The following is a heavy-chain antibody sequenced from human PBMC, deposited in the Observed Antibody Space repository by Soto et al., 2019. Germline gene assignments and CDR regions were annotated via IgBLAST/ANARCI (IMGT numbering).Heavy chain of an antibody. J-gene: IGHJ3*01. D-gene: IGHD2-2*01. CDR1: AYTFTSYW. Sequence: GESLKISCKGSAYTFTSYWITWVRQMPGKGPEWMGRIDPSDSYTDYSPSFQGHVTISADKSISTAYLQWSSLKPSDTAMYYCARPYGPLLSTSWHSYALDVWGQGTMVTVSS. CDR3: ARPYGPLLSTSWHSYALDV. CDR2: IDPSDSYT. V-gene: IGHV5-10-1*01.